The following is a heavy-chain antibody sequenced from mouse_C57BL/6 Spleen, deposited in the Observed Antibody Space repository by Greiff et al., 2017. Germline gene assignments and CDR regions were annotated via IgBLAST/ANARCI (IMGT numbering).Heavy chain of an antibody. J-gene: IGHJ3*01. Sequence: VQLQQPGAELVMPGASVKLSCKASGYTFTSYWMHWVKQRPGQGLEWIGEIDPSDSYTNYNQKFKGKSTLTVDKSSSTAYMQLSSLTSEDSAVYYCARGPSSPAWFAYWGQGTLVTVSA. CDR3: ARGPSSPAWFAY. CDR1: GYTFTSYW. CDR2: IDPSDSYT. V-gene: IGHV1-69*01.